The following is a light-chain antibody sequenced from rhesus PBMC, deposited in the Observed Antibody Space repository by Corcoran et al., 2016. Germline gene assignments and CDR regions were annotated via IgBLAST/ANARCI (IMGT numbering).Light chain of an antibody. Sequence: QVILTQSPATLSLSPGERATLSCRASQSVSSYLAWYQQKPGQPTRLLIYGASNRATGIPDRFRGTGSWADFNLTISSLGPEDVGVYHCYQHSSGWTFGQGTKGEI. CDR1: QSVSSY. CDR3: YQHSSGWT. V-gene: IGKV3-10*01. J-gene: IGKJ1*01. CDR2: GAS.